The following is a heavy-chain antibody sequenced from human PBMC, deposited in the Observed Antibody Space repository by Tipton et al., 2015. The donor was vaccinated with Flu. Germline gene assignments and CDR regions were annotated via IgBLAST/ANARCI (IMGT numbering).Heavy chain of an antibody. Sequence: SLRLSCAAAGFTFQTYTMNWVRQAPGKGLEWVSDIGQGGVRTSYADSVKGRFTISRDDSKNTLDLQMNSLRAEDTAVYYCAKDRHPDGVWDFDLWGQGIMVTVSS. D-gene: IGHD4-17*01. CDR3: AKDRHPDGVWDFDL. V-gene: IGHV3-23*01. CDR1: GFTFQTYT. J-gene: IGHJ5*02. CDR2: IGQGGVRT.